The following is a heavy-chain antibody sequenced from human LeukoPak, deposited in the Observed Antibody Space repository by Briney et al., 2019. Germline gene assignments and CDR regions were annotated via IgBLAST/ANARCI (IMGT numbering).Heavy chain of an antibody. V-gene: IGHV3-66*03. J-gene: IGHJ4*02. D-gene: IGHD1-26*01. Sequence: PGGSLRLSCAASGFTVSSNYMSWVRQALGKGLEWVSVIYSCGSTYYADSVKGRFTISRDNSKNTLYLQMNSLRAEDTAVYYCAREVGYSGSYWDYWGQGTLVTVSS. CDR2: IYSCGST. CDR3: AREVGYSGSYWDY. CDR1: GFTVSSNY.